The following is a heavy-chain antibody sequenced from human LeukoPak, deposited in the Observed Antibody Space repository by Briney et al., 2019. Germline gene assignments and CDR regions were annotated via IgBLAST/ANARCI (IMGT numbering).Heavy chain of an antibody. J-gene: IGHJ4*02. Sequence: ASVKVSCKASGYTFTSYAMHWARQAPGQRLEWMGWINAGNGNTKYSQKFQGRVTITRDTSASTAYMELSSLGSEDTAVYYCARGEGTYGLLWFGELLGYWGQGTLVTVSS. CDR2: INAGNGNT. CDR3: ARGEGTYGLLWFGELLGY. CDR1: GYTFTSYA. D-gene: IGHD3-10*01. V-gene: IGHV1-3*01.